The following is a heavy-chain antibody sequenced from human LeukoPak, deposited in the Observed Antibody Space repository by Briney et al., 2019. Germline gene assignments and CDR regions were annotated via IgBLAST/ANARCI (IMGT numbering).Heavy chain of an antibody. J-gene: IGHJ4*02. Sequence: PGGSLRLSCAASGFTFSSYEMNWVRQAPGKGLEWVSYISSSGSTIYYADSVKGRFTISRDNAKNSLYLQMNSLRADDTAVYYCARDAAYGYDRFDYWGQGTQVTVSS. CDR2: ISSSGSTI. CDR1: GFTFSSYE. CDR3: ARDAAYGYDRFDY. V-gene: IGHV3-48*03. D-gene: IGHD5-18*01.